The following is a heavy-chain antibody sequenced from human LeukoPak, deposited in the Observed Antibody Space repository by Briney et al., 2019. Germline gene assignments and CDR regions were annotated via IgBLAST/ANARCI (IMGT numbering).Heavy chain of an antibody. J-gene: IGHJ4*02. V-gene: IGHV1-69*13. CDR1: GGTFSSYA. CDR2: IIPIFGTA. CDR3: ATHRHYYDSSGYRDY. D-gene: IGHD3-22*01. Sequence: ASVKVSCKASGGTFSSYAISWVRQAPGQGLEWMGGIIPIFGTANYAQKFQGRVTITADESTSTAYMELSSLRSEDTAVYYCATHRHYYDSSGYRDYWGQGTLVTVSS.